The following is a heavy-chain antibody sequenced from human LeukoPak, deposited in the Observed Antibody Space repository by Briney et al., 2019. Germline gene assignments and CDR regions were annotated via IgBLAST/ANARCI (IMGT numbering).Heavy chain of an antibody. CDR2: TYYRSTWYN. CDR1: GDSVSSNSVT. D-gene: IGHD4-17*01. V-gene: IGHV6-1*01. J-gene: IGHJ6*02. Sequence: PSQTLSLTCAISGDSVSSNSVTWNWIRQSPSRGLEWLGRTYYRSTWYNDYAVSVRGRITVNPDTSKNQFSLHLNSVTPEDTAVYYCARDPPVTTYPSYYYYYGMDVWGQGTTVTVSS. CDR3: ARDPPVTTYPSYYYYYGMDV.